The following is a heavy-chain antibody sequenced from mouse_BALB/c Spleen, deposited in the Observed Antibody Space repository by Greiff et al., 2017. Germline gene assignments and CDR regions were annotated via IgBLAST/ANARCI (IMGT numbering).Heavy chain of an antibody. D-gene: IGHD1-1*01. V-gene: IGHV2-9*02. Sequence: VQLVESGPGLVAPSQSLSITCTVSGFSLTSYGVHWVRQPPGKGLEWLGVIWAGGSTNYNSALMSRLSISKDNSKSQVFLKMNSLQTDDTAMYYCAIARYYGSIPHSYVELRGAEATGTVSS. CDR1: GFSLTSYG. CDR3: AIARYYGSIPHSYVEL. J-gene: IGHJ1*01. CDR2: IWAGGST.